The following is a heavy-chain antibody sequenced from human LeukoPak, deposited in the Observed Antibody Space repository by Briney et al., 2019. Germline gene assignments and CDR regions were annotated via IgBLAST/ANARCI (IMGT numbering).Heavy chain of an antibody. CDR3: AKDRDHFDWLLGWFDP. D-gene: IGHD3-9*01. J-gene: IGHJ5*02. CDR2: ISGSGGST. V-gene: IGHV3-23*01. CDR1: GFTFSSYA. Sequence: GGSLRLSCAASGFTFSSYAMSWVRQAPGKGLEWVSAISGSGGSTYYADSVKGRFTISRDNSKYTLYLQMNSLRAEDTAVYYCAKDRDHFDWLLGWFDPWGQGTLVTVSS.